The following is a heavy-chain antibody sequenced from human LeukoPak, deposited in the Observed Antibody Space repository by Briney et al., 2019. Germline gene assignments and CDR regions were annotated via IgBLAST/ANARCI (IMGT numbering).Heavy chain of an antibody. CDR1: GGSFSGYY. V-gene: IGHV4-34*01. D-gene: IGHD6-13*01. J-gene: IGHJ5*02. CDR2: INHSGST. CDR3: ARGPGAAAGTRSNWFDP. Sequence: SETLSLTCAVYGGSFSGYYWSWIRQPPGKGLEWIGEINHSGSTNYNPSLKSRVTISVDTSKNQFPLKLSSVTAADTAVYYCARGPGAAAGTRSNWFDPWGQGTLVTVSS.